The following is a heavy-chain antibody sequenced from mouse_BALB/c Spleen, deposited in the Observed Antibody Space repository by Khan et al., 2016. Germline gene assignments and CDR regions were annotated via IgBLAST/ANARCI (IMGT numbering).Heavy chain of an antibody. CDR2: ISYSDIT. CDR3: AYDGYYAWFPY. D-gene: IGHD2-3*01. Sequence: EVKLEESGPGLVKPSQSLSLTCTVTGYSITSDYAWNWIRQFPGNKLEWMGYISYSDITSYNPSLKSRISITRDTSKNQFFLQLISVTTEDTATYYCAYDGYYAWFPYWGQGTLVTVSA. CDR1: GYSITSDYA. J-gene: IGHJ3*01. V-gene: IGHV3-2*02.